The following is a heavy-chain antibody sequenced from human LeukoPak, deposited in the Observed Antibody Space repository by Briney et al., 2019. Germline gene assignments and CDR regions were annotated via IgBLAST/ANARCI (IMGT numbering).Heavy chain of an antibody. CDR3: ARVDDSSGYSHFDY. J-gene: IGHJ4*02. CDR2: IYHSGST. V-gene: IGHV4-38-2*02. D-gene: IGHD3-22*01. CDR1: GYSISSGYY. Sequence: SETLSLTCTVSGYSISSGYYWGWIRQPPGKGLEWIGSIYHSGSTNYNPSLKSRVTISVDKSKNQFSLKLSSVTAADTAVYYCARVDDSSGYSHFDYWGQGTLVTVSS.